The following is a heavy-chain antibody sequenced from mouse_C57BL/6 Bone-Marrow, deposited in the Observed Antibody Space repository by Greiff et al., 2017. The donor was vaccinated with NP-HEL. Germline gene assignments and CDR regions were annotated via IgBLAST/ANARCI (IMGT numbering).Heavy chain of an antibody. CDR1: GYTFTSYW. J-gene: IGHJ1*03. Sequence: VQLQQPGAELVMPGASVKLSCKASGYTFTSYWMHWVKQRPGQGLEWIGEIDPSDSYTNYNQKFKGKSTLPVDKSSSTAYIQLSSLTSEDSAVYYCARCLPPCYGSNYWYFDVWGTGTTVTVSS. V-gene: IGHV1-69*01. D-gene: IGHD1-1*01. CDR2: IDPSDSYT. CDR3: ARCLPPCYGSNYWYFDV.